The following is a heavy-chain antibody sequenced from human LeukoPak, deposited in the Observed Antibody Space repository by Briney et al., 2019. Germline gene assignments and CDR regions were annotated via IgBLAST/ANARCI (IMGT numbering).Heavy chain of an antibody. CDR2: ISSGGTI. CDR1: GFTFSSYE. D-gene: IGHD6-19*01. CDR3: ARESIAVAGAPFDY. Sequence: LPGGSLRLSCAASGFTFSSYEMNWVRQAPGKGLEWVSYISSGGTIYDADSVKGRFTISRDNAKNSLYLQMNSLRAEDTAVYYCARESIAVAGAPFDYWGQGTLVTVSS. J-gene: IGHJ4*02. V-gene: IGHV3-48*03.